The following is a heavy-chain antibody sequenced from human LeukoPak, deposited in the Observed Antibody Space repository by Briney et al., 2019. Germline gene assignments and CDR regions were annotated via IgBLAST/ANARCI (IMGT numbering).Heavy chain of an antibody. CDR3: AKDRVSSGWYGLDY. CDR2: IWYDGSNK. V-gene: IGHV3-33*06. D-gene: IGHD6-19*01. J-gene: IGHJ4*02. Sequence: GRSLRLSCAASGFTFSSYGMHWVRQAPGKGLEWVAVIWYDGSNKYYADSVKGRFTISRDNSKNTLYLQMNSLRAEDTAVYYCAKDRVSSGWYGLDYWGQGTLVTVSS. CDR1: GFTFSSYG.